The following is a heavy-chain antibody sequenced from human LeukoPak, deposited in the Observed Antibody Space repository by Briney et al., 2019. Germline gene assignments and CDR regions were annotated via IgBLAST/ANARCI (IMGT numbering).Heavy chain of an antibody. CDR1: GGSISSGGYS. J-gene: IGHJ3*02. CDR2: IYHSGST. V-gene: IGHV4-30-2*01. Sequence: SQTLSLTCAVSGGSISSGGYSWSWIRQPPGKGLEWIGYIYHSGSTYYNPSLKSRVTISVDRSKNQFSLKLSSVTAADTAVYYCASQSRGTYAFDIWGRGTMVTVSS. D-gene: IGHD5-24*01. CDR3: ASQSRGTYAFDI.